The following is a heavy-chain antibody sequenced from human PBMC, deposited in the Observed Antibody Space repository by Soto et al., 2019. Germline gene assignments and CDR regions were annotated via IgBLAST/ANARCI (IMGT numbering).Heavy chain of an antibody. D-gene: IGHD6-6*01. Sequence: QVQLVESGGGVVQPGRSLRLSCAASGFTFSSYAMHWVRQAPGKGLEWVAVISYDGSNKYYADSVKGRFTISRDNSKNTLYLQMNSLRAEDTAVYYCASHYSSSSHPNFDYWGQGTLVTVSS. CDR3: ASHYSSSSHPNFDY. J-gene: IGHJ4*02. V-gene: IGHV3-30-3*01. CDR1: GFTFSSYA. CDR2: ISYDGSNK.